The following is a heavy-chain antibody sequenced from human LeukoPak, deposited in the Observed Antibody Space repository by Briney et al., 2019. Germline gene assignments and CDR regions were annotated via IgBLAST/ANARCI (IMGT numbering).Heavy chain of an antibody. J-gene: IGHJ4*02. CDR2: IRDDGSNK. V-gene: IGHV3-30*02. D-gene: IGHD2-2*02. Sequence: AGVSLRLYCAASELTFSSYGMDWVRQAPGKGLEWGSVIRDDGSNKYYADTLKGQFTITRDNSKNTLYLQMNRLRTEDRAVYYCAKDTIVVVPAAILDYWGQGTLVTVSS. CDR1: ELTFSSYG. CDR3: AKDTIVVVPAAILDY.